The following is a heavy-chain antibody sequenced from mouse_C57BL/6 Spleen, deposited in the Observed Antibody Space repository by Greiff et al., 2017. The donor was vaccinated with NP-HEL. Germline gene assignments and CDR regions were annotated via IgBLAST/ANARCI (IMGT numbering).Heavy chain of an antibody. J-gene: IGHJ1*03. CDR1: GYSITSGYY. D-gene: IGHD1-1*01. CDR2: ISYDGSN. CDR3: ARGDGSRGSFDV. V-gene: IGHV3-6*01. Sequence: DVKLQESGPGLVKPSQSLSLTCSVTGYSITSGYYWNWIRQFPGNKLEWMGYISYDGSNNYNPSLKNRISITRDTSKNQFFLKLNSVTTEDTATYYCARGDGSRGSFDVWGTGTTVTVSS.